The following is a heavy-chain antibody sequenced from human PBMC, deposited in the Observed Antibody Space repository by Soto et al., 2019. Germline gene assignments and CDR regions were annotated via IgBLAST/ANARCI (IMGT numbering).Heavy chain of an antibody. CDR3: ASDPRSITGTTSSEDFQH. CDR2: IIPLFGKT. J-gene: IGHJ1*01. Sequence: QAQLMQSGAEVKKPGSSVRVSCKASGGTFSGYAINWVRQAPGQGLEWMGGIIPLFGKTDYGQKFQDRITIGADQSTGTVYMDLRGLRSEDTAVYYCASDPRSITGTTSSEDFQHWCQCTLVSVSS. CDR1: GGTFSGYA. V-gene: IGHV1-69*01. D-gene: IGHD1-20*01.